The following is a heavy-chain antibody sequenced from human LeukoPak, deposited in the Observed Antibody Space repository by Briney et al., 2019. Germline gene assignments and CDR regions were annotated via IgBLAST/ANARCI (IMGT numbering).Heavy chain of an antibody. CDR2: INHSGST. CDR3: SGVAADYAGNSVSFYP. Sequence: PSETLSLTCAVYGGSFSGYYWSWIRQPPGKGLEWMGEINHSGSTNYNPSLKSRVNISVDKSKNQFSLKLSSVTAADTAVYYCSGVAADYAGNSVSFYPWGQGTLVTVSS. J-gene: IGHJ5*02. D-gene: IGHD4-23*01. CDR1: GGSFSGYY. V-gene: IGHV4-34*01.